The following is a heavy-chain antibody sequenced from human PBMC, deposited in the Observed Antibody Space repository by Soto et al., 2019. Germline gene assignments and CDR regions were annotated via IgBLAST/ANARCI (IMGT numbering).Heavy chain of an antibody. CDR3: AKDILSSSWYFADY. CDR1: GFVFKSYG. J-gene: IGHJ4*02. CDR2: ISYDGNSE. V-gene: IGHV3-33*06. D-gene: IGHD6-13*01. Sequence: GGSLRLSCAASGFVFKSYGMHWVRQAPGKGLEWVAVISYDGNSEYYGDSVKGRFTISRDNPKNTLYLQMNSLRAEDTAVYYCAKDILSSSWYFADYWGQGTLVTVSS.